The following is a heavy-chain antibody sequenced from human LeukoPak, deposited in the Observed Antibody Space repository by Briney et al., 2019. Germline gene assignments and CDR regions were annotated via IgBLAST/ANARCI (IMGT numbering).Heavy chain of an antibody. CDR3: ARGGDYEYFQH. CDR1: GYTFTSYG. J-gene: IGHJ1*01. V-gene: IGHV1-18*01. CDR2: ISAYNGNT. D-gene: IGHD4-17*01. Sequence: ASVKVSCKPSGYTFTSYGITWVRQAPGQGPEWMGWISAYNGNTNYAQKFQGRVTMTTDTSTSTAYMELRSLRSDDTAVYYCARGGDYEYFQHWGQGTLVTVSS.